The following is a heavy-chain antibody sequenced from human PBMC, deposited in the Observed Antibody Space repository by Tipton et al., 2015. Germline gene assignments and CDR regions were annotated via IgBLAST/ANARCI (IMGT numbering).Heavy chain of an antibody. J-gene: IGHJ6*02. Sequence: SLRLSCTVSGFIFSNYDMNWVRQAPGKGLEWVSSISRGSSFIYYAHSVEGRFSISRDNAKNSLYLQMNSLRAEDTAVYYCARDKTYSGSQTSYPAMDVWGQGTTVTVSS. D-gene: IGHD6-13*01. CDR3: ARDKTYSGSQTSYPAMDV. CDR1: GFIFSNYD. CDR2: ISRGSSFI. V-gene: IGHV3-21*01.